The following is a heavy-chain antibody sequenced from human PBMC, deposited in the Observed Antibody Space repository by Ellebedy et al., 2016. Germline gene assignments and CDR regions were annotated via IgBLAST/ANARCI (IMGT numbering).Heavy chain of an antibody. CDR1: GFTFSSYG. CDR2: IWYDGSSK. V-gene: IGHV3-33*01. J-gene: IGHJ4*02. D-gene: IGHD1-26*01. Sequence: GGSLRLSCTASGFTFSSYGMHWVRQAPGKGLEWVAVIWYDGSSKYYADSVKGRFTISRDNSKNTLYLQMNSLRAEDTAVYYCARDRNSLVGVTFYFDYWGQGTLVTVSS. CDR3: ARDRNSLVGVTFYFDY.